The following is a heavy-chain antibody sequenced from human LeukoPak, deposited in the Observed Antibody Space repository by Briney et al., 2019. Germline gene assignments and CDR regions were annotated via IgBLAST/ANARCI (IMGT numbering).Heavy chain of an antibody. D-gene: IGHD2-15*01. CDR2: ISSSSSTI. Sequence: PGGSLRLSCAASGFTFSSYSMNWVRQAPGKGLEWVSYISSSSSTIYYPDSVKGRFTISRDNAKNSLYLQMNSLRAEDTAVYYCARSRLGYCSGGSCYDDYYYYYMDVWGKGTTVTVSS. CDR1: GFTFSSYS. CDR3: ARSRLGYCSGGSCYDDYYYYYMDV. J-gene: IGHJ6*03. V-gene: IGHV3-48*04.